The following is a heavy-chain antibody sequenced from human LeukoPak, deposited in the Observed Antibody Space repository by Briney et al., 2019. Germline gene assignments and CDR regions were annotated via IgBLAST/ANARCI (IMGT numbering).Heavy chain of an antibody. CDR1: GFPFRDHA. Sequence: GRSLRLSCTASGFPFRDHAMSWVRQAPGKGLEWAGFIRTNPNGATVEYAASVRGRFTISRDDSQNIAYLEMNSLETEDSAVYYCVRNSGTYRGYGLDVWGQGTTVTVSS. V-gene: IGHV3-49*04. J-gene: IGHJ6*02. CDR2: IRTNPNGATV. D-gene: IGHD1-26*01. CDR3: VRNSGTYRGYGLDV.